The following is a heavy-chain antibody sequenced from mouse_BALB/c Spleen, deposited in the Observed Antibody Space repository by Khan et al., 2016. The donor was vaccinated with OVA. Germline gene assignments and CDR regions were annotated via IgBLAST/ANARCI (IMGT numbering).Heavy chain of an antibody. J-gene: IGHJ3*01. Sequence: VQLQQSGPELVKPGASVKMSCKASGYTFTSYVMHWVKQKPGLGLEWIGYIYPFNDDTKYNEKFKGKATLTSDKSSSTAYMELSSLTSEDSAVYYCCPGGNYYVSFAYWGQGTLVTVSA. CDR2: IYPFNDDT. CDR1: GYTFTSYV. D-gene: IGHD1-1*01. CDR3: CPGGNYYVSFAY. V-gene: IGHV1S136*01.